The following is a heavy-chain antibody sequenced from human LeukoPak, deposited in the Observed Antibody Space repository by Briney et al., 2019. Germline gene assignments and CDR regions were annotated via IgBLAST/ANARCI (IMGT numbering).Heavy chain of an antibody. CDR3: VLGAYWNDDKNAFHI. CDR1: GLTFSSYD. J-gene: IGHJ3*02. CDR2: IGASGDT. D-gene: IGHD1-1*01. Sequence: GGSLRLSCAASGLTFSSYDMHWIRQGPGRGLEWVSSIGASGDTYYSGSVKGRFTISRENAKKSVYLQMSSLSAEDRAVYFCVLGAYWNDDKNAFHIWGLGTMVTVSS. V-gene: IGHV3-13*04.